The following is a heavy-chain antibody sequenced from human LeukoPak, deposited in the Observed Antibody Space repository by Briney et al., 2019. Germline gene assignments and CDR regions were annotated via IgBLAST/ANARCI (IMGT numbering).Heavy chain of an antibody. CDR1: GFTFSNYA. D-gene: IGHD3-10*01. CDR2: ITGSGDGT. Sequence: PGGSLRLSCAASGFTFSNYAMMWVRQAPGKRLEWVSSITGSGDGTYYADSVRGRFTISRDNSENTLCLQLNSLRAEDTAVYFCVKGFVHPTYYFEYWGQGTLVTVSS. J-gene: IGHJ4*02. V-gene: IGHV3-23*01. CDR3: VKGFVHPTYYFEY.